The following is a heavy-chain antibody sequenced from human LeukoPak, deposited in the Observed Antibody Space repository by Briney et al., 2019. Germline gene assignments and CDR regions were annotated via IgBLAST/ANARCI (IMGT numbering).Heavy chain of an antibody. CDR1: GFTFSSYG. CDR3: ARGWDRAHPTGFEFDV. V-gene: IGHV3-33*01. Sequence: GTSLRLSCAASGFTFSSYGMHWVRQAPGKGLEWVAVIWYDGSEKYYADSVKGRFTISRDNAKNSVHLQMDNLRVEDTAVYYCARGWDRAHPTGFEFDVWGQGTLVTVSS. CDR2: IWYDGSEK. D-gene: IGHD1-26*01. J-gene: IGHJ4*02.